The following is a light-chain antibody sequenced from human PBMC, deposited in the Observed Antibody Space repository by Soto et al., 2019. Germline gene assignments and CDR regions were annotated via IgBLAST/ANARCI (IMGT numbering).Light chain of an antibody. J-gene: IGLJ3*02. CDR2: EGN. CDR1: NSDFVSYDG. CDR3: CSYAYTNNWV. V-gene: IGLV2-23*01. Sequence: QSALTQPPSVSGFPGQSITISCTGPNSDFVSYDGVSWYQHHPGKAPKLIIYEGNKRPSGVSNRFSGPKSGNMASLTISGLQAEDEADYYCCSYAYTNNWVFGGGTKLTVL.